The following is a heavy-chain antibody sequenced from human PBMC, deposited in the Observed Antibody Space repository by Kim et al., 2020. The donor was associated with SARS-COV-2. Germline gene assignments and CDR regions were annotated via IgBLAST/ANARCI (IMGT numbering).Heavy chain of an antibody. Sequence: GGSLRLSCAASGFTFSSYGMHWVRQAPGKGLEWVAVIWYDGSNKYYADSVKGRFTISRDNSKNTLYLQMNSLRAEDTAVYYCARDYRSSTCMDVWGQGTTVTVSS. CDR3: ARDYRSSTCMDV. CDR2: IWYDGSNK. J-gene: IGHJ6*02. V-gene: IGHV3-33*01. D-gene: IGHD6-13*01. CDR1: GFTFSSYG.